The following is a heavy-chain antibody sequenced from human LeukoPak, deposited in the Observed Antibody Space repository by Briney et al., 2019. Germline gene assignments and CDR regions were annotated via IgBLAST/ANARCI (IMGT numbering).Heavy chain of an antibody. CDR3: AREPRGVSYSA. V-gene: IGHV3-7*01. Sequence: PGGSLRLSCAASGFTFSSYWMSWVRQAPGKGLEWVANIKNDGGEKYYVDSVKGRFTISRDNAENSLYLHMNSLRAEDTAVYYCAREPRGVSYSAWGQGTLVTVSS. J-gene: IGHJ5*02. D-gene: IGHD1-26*01. CDR2: IKNDGGEK. CDR1: GFTFSSYW.